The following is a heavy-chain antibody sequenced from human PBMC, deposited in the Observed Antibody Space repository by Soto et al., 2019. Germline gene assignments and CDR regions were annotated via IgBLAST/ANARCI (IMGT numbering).Heavy chain of an antibody. Sequence: SETLSLTCAVYGGSFSGYYWSWIRQPPGKGLEWIGEINHSGSTNYNPSLKSRVTISVDTSKNQFSLKLSSVTAADTAVYYCARRVMVVVAATRVGYFDYWGQGTLVTVSS. J-gene: IGHJ4*02. CDR2: INHSGST. D-gene: IGHD2-15*01. CDR1: GGSFSGYY. CDR3: ARRVMVVVAATRVGYFDY. V-gene: IGHV4-34*01.